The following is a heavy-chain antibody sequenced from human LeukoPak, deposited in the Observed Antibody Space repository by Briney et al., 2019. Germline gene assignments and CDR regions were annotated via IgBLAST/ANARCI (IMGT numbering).Heavy chain of an antibody. V-gene: IGHV1-46*01. Sequence: ASVKLSCKASGYTFTSYYIHWARQAPGQRLGWRGIINPSGGSSTYAQQFHARVTMTTDTSTSTVYMELSSLRSEDTAVYFYARWRGGSVWFDPWGQGTLVTVSS. D-gene: IGHD2-15*01. CDR3: ARWRGGSVWFDP. J-gene: IGHJ5*02. CDR1: GYTFTSYY. CDR2: INPSGGSS.